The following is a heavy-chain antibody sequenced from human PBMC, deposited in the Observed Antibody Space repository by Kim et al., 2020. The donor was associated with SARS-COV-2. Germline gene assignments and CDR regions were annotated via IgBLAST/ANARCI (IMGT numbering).Heavy chain of an antibody. Sequence: GESLKISCKGSGYSFTSYWISWVRQMPGKGLEWMGRIDPSDSYTNYSPSFQGHVTISADKSISTAYLQWSSLKASDTAMYYCARLFYYDSSGQLGAADYWGQGTLVTVSS. CDR1: GYSFTSYW. D-gene: IGHD3-22*01. CDR3: ARLFYYDSSGQLGAADY. J-gene: IGHJ4*02. V-gene: IGHV5-10-1*01. CDR2: IDPSDSYT.